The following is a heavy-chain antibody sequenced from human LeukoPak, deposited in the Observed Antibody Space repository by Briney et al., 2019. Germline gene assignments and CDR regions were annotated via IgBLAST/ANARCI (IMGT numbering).Heavy chain of an antibody. CDR3: ARATGYFYYYMDV. J-gene: IGHJ6*03. CDR1: GGTFSSYA. Sequence: ASVKVSCKASGGTFSSYAITWVRQAPGQGLEWMGWISAYNGNTNYAQKFQGRVTMTTDTVTSTAYMELRSLRSDDTAVYYCARATGYFYYYMDVWGKGTTVTISS. V-gene: IGHV1-18*01. CDR2: ISAYNGNT.